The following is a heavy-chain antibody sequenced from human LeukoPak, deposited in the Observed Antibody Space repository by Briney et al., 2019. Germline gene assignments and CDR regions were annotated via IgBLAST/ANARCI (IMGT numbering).Heavy chain of an antibody. J-gene: IGHJ3*02. CDR1: GFTFSSYS. CDR3: ARGSGTAFDAFDI. V-gene: IGHV3-21*01. Sequence: MAGGSLRLSCAASGFTFSSYSMNWVRQAPGKGLEWVSSISSSSSYIYYADSVKGRFTISRDNAKNSLYLQMNSLRAEDTAVYYCARGSGTAFDAFDIWGQGTMVTVSS. CDR2: ISSSSSYI.